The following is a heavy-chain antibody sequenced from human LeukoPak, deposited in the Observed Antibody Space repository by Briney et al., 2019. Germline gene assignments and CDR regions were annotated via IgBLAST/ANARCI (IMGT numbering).Heavy chain of an antibody. V-gene: IGHV4-59*01. Sequence: PSETQSLTCTVSGGSISSYYWSWIRQPPGKGLEWIGYIYYSGSTNYNPSLKSRVTISVDTSKNQFSLKLSSVTAADTAVYYCARDKQWRGGYFDYWGQGTLVTVSS. J-gene: IGHJ4*02. CDR3: ARDKQWRGGYFDY. D-gene: IGHD6-19*01. CDR1: GGSISSYY. CDR2: IYYSGST.